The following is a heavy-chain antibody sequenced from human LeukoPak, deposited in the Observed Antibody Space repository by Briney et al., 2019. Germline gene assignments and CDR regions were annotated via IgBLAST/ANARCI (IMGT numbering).Heavy chain of an antibody. CDR2: ISAYNGNT. D-gene: IGHD5-18*01. Sequence: ASVKVSCKASGYAFTSYGISWVRQAPGQGLEWMGWISAYNGNTNYAQRLQGRVTMTTDTSTSTAYLELSSLRSEDTAVYYCARWGGVDTAMVPPPTVALDYWGQGTLVTVSS. V-gene: IGHV1-18*01. CDR1: GYAFTSYG. CDR3: ARWGGVDTAMVPPPTVALDY. J-gene: IGHJ4*02.